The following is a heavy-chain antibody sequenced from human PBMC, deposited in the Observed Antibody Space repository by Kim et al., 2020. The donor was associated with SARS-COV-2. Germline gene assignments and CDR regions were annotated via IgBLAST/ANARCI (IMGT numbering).Heavy chain of an antibody. CDR3: ARGAGGSAV. D-gene: IGHD1-1*01. CDR1: GYSLTSYP. V-gene: IGHV7-4-1*02. CDR2: INTNTETP. Sequence: ASVKVSCKASGYSLTSYPMNWMRQAPGQGLEWVGWINTNTETPTYAQGLTGRFVFSLDTSVNTAYLQISDLKAEDTAVYYCARGAGGSAVWGQGTLVTVAS. J-gene: IGHJ4*02.